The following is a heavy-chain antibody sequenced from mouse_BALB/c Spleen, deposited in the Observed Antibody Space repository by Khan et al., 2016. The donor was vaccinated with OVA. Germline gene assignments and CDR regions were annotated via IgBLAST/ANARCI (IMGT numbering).Heavy chain of an antibody. V-gene: IGHV1S26*01. CDR1: GYTFTTYT. Sequence: QVQLKQSGDDLVRPGASVKLSCKASGYTFTTYTIHWVKQRPGQGLEWIGYIIPSNDYTNYNQKFKDRATLTADKSSSTAYMQLSSLTSEDSAVYYCAREGAYYRSDGWFAYWGQGTLVTVSA. D-gene: IGHD2-14*01. CDR3: AREGAYYRSDGWFAY. CDR2: IIPSNDYT. J-gene: IGHJ3*01.